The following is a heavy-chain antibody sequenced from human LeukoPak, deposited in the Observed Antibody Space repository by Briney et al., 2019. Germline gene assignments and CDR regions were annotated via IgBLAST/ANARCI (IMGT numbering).Heavy chain of an antibody. J-gene: IGHJ4*02. Sequence: SETLSLTCTVSGGSISSYYRSWIRQPPGKGLEWIGYIYYSGSTNYNPSLKSRVTISVDTSKNQFSLKLSSVTAADTAVYYCARIVDTAMVSKGYYFDYWGQGTLVTVSS. V-gene: IGHV4-59*01. CDR1: GGSISSYY. CDR2: IYYSGST. D-gene: IGHD5-18*01. CDR3: ARIVDTAMVSKGYYFDY.